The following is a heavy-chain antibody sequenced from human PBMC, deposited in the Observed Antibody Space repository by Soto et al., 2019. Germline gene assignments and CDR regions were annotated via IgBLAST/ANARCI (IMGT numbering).Heavy chain of an antibody. CDR1: GFTFSSYS. Sequence: GESLKISCAASGFTFSSYSMNWVRQAPGKGLEWVSSISSSSSYIYYADSVKGRFTISRDNAKNSLYLQMNSLRAEDTAVYYCARDPEICGGDCYSGYYYYYGMDVWGQGTTVTVSS. V-gene: IGHV3-21*01. D-gene: IGHD2-21*02. CDR2: ISSSSSYI. J-gene: IGHJ6*02. CDR3: ARDPEICGGDCYSGYYYYYGMDV.